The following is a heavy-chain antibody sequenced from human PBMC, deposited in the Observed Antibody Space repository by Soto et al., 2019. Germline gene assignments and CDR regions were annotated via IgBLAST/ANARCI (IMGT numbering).Heavy chain of an antibody. V-gene: IGHV3-53*01. CDR1: GFTVSSNY. D-gene: IGHD6-6*01. J-gene: IGHJ6*02. CDR2: IYSGGST. Sequence: PGGSLRLSCAASGFTVSSNYMSWVRQAPGKGLEWVSVIYSGGSTYYADSVKGRFTISRDNSRNTLYLQMNSLRAEDTAVYYCARDSSPSVVPYGMDVWGQGTTVTVSS. CDR3: ARDSSPSVVPYGMDV.